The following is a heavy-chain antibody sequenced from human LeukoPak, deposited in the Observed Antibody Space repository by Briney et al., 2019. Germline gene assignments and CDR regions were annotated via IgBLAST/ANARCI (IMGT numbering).Heavy chain of an antibody. Sequence: SGGSLRLSCAASGFTFSSYWMSWVRHAPGKGLEWVANIKQDGGEKYYVDSVKGRFIIPRDNAKNSLYMQMNSLRAEDTAVYYCARELKSGYSGTYYYYYMDVWGKGTTVTVSS. CDR1: GFTFSSYW. J-gene: IGHJ6*03. D-gene: IGHD5-12*01. CDR3: ARELKSGYSGTYYYYYMDV. CDR2: IKQDGGEK. V-gene: IGHV3-7*01.